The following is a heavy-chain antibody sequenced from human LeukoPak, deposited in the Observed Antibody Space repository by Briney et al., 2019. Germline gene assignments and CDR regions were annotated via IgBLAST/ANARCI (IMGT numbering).Heavy chain of an antibody. V-gene: IGHV4-4*07. CDR1: GGSISSYY. CDR2: IYTSGST. CDR3: ARVTRGTAIATRYSSSWSFDY. J-gene: IGHJ4*02. D-gene: IGHD6-13*01. Sequence: PSETLSLTCTVSGGSISSYYWSWIRQPAWKGLEWIGRIYTSGSTNYNPSLKSRVTMSVDTSKNQFSLKLSSVTAADTAVYYCARVTRGTAIATRYSSSWSFDYWGQGTLVTVSS.